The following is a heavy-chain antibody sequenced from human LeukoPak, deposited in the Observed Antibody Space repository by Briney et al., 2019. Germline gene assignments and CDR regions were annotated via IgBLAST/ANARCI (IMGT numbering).Heavy chain of an antibody. D-gene: IGHD3-16*02. Sequence: GGSLRLSCAASGFTFSSYWMSWVRQAPGKGLEWVANIKQDGSEKYYVDSVKGRFTISRDNAKNSLFLQMISLRAEDTAVYYCARVGGRYSPLGYWGQGTLVTVSS. J-gene: IGHJ4*02. CDR2: IKQDGSEK. CDR3: ARVGGRYSPLGY. CDR1: GFTFSSYW. V-gene: IGHV3-7*01.